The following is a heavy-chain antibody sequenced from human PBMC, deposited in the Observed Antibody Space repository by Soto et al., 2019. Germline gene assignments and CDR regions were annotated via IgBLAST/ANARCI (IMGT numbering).Heavy chain of an antibody. CDR3: AADPSGYGEYWFGP. V-gene: IGHV1-58*01. J-gene: IGHJ5*02. D-gene: IGHD4-17*01. Sequence: SVKVSCKASGFTFTSSAVQWVRQARGQRLEWIGWIVVGSGNTSYAQKFQERVTITRDMSTSTAYMELSSLRSEDTAVYYCAADPSGYGEYWFGPWGQGTLVTVSS. CDR2: IVVGSGNT. CDR1: GFTFTSSA.